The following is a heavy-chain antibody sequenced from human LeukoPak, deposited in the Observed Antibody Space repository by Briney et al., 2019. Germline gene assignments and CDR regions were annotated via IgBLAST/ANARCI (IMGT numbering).Heavy chain of an antibody. Sequence: ASVKVSCTASGYTFTGYYMHWVRQAPGQGLEWVGWINPNSGGTNYAQKFQGRVTMTRDTSISTAYMELSRLRSDDTAVYYCARAPSLLWFGEPYYYGMDVWGQGTTVTVSS. CDR2: INPNSGGT. V-gene: IGHV1-2*02. J-gene: IGHJ6*02. CDR1: GYTFTGYY. D-gene: IGHD3-10*01. CDR3: ARAPSLLWFGEPYYYGMDV.